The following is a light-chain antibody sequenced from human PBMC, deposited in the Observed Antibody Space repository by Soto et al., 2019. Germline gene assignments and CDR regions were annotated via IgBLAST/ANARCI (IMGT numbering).Light chain of an antibody. V-gene: IGKV1-5*01. J-gene: IGKJ1*01. CDR1: QSVSGW. CDR3: QQYNNFPWT. Sequence: DIQMTQSPSTLSASIGDGVTITCRASQSVSGWLAWYQQTPGEAPKLLISDASKLENGVSSRFRGRGSGPEFTLSINSLQPGDSATYYCQQYNNFPWTFGLGTKVEV. CDR2: DAS.